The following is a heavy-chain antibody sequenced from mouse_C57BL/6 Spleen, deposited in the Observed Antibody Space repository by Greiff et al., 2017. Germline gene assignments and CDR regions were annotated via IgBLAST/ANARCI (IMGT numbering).Heavy chain of an antibody. Sequence: QVQLQQPGAELVMPGASVQLSCKASGFTFTCYWMHWVKQRPGQGLEWIGGIDPSDSYTNYNQKFNGKSTLTVDNSSSTAYMQLSSLTSEDSAVYYCERKDYGTTKYFDVWGTGTTVTVSS. D-gene: IGHD1-1*01. J-gene: IGHJ1*03. CDR2: IDPSDSYT. V-gene: IGHV1-69*01. CDR1: GFTFTCYW. CDR3: ERKDYGTTKYFDV.